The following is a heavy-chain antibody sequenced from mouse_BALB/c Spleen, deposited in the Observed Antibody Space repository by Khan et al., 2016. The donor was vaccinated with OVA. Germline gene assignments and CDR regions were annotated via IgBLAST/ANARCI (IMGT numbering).Heavy chain of an antibody. CDR2: IAPGSSNA. D-gene: IGHD1-1*01. CDR3: ARENYYGRSCDAMDY. V-gene: IGHV1S41*01. CDR1: GYTFTSYW. J-gene: IGHJ4*01. Sequence: DLVKPGASVNLSCKASGYTFTSYWTNWIKQRPGQGLEWIGRIAPGSSNAYYNDMFKDKATLTVDTSSSTAYIQLSSLSSEDSAVYFCARENYYGRSCDAMDYWGQGTSVTVSS.